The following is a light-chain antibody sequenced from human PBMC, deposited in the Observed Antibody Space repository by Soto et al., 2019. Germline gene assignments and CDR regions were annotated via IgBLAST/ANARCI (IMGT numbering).Light chain of an antibody. V-gene: IGKV3-20*01. J-gene: IGKJ5*01. CDR3: QHYVSPPIT. CDR1: QSVNSNY. CDR2: GAS. Sequence: EIVLTQSPVTLSLSPGERATLCCGASQSVNSNYLAWHQQKPGQGPRLLVLGASSRATGIPDRFSGTGSGTDFTLTISRVEPEDFAVYYCQHYVSPPITFGQGTRLEI.